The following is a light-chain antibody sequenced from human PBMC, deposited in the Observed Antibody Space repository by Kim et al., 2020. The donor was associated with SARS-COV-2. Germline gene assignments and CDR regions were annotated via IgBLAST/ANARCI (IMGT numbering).Light chain of an antibody. CDR3: QQYNNWART. Sequence: GETVVLTGRDSQGVSVNLDWQQHRPGPAPRLHNYDTTTSATGDPVRFAGSGSGTDFILTSTGLQAEDFAISYCQQYNNWARTFGQGTKVDIK. V-gene: IGKV3D-15*01. CDR1: QGVSVN. CDR2: DTT. J-gene: IGKJ1*01.